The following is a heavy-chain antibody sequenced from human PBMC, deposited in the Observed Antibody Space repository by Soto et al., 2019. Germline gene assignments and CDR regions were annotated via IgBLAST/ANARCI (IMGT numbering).Heavy chain of an antibody. CDR2: IYYSGST. D-gene: IGHD6-13*01. Sequence: SETLSLTCTVSGGSISSSSYYWGWIRQPPGKGLEWIGSIYYSGSTYYNPSLKSRVTISVDRSKNQFSLKLSSVTAADTAVYYRATSYGNAWYTYWGQGTQVTVSS. CDR1: GGSISSSSYY. J-gene: IGHJ4*02. CDR3: ATSYGNAWYTY. V-gene: IGHV4-39*01.